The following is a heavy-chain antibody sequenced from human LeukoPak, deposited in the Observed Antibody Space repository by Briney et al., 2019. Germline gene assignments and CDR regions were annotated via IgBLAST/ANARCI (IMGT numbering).Heavy chain of an antibody. D-gene: IGHD3-22*01. CDR3: VRGRDTTGYFSY. J-gene: IGHJ4*02. Sequence: ASVKVSCKTSGYTFTDFPVNWVRQAPGQGLEWMGWIDTDTGNPTYAQGFTGRFVFSLDTSVSTTYLQVNSLKVEDTAVYYCVRGRDTTGYFSYWGQGILVTVSS. CDR2: IDTDTGNP. V-gene: IGHV7-4-1*02. CDR1: GYTFTDFP.